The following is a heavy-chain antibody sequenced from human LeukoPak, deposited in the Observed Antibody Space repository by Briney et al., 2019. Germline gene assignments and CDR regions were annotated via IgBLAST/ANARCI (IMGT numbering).Heavy chain of an antibody. J-gene: IGHJ6*02. CDR3: ARVRTNDHGMDV. D-gene: IGHD2-8*01. CDR1: GGSISSYY. Sequence: SETLSLTRTVSGGSISSYYWSWIRQPPGKGLEWIGYIYYSGSTNYNPSLKSRVTISVDTSKNQFSLKLSSVTAADTAVYYCARVRTNDHGMDVWGQGTTVTVSS. CDR2: IYYSGST. V-gene: IGHV4-59*01.